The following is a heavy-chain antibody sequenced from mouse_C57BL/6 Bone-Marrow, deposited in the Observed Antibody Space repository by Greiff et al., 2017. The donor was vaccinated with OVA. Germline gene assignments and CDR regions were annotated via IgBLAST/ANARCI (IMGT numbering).Heavy chain of an antibody. J-gene: IGHJ2*01. CDR2: LDPENGDT. V-gene: IGHV14-4*01. D-gene: IGHD1-1*01. CDR1: GFNIKDDY. Sequence: VQLQQSGAELVRPGASVKLSCTASGFNIKDDYMHWVKQRPEQGLEWIGWLDPENGDTEYASKFQGKATITADTSSNTAYLQLSSLTSEDTAVYYCTFITTVGFDYWGQGTTLTVSS. CDR3: TFITTVGFDY.